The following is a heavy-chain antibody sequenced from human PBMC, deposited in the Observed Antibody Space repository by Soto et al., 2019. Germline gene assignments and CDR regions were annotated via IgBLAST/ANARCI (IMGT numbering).Heavy chain of an antibody. V-gene: IGHV4-39*02. J-gene: IGHJ4*02. Sequence: QLQLQESGPGLVKPSETLSLTCTVSGGSISSSSYYWGWIRQPPGKGLEWIGSIYYSGSTYYNPSSRTRVTISVHTSKKQFSLKLSSVNAADTAVYYCAREGSYLGYWGQGTLVTVSS. CDR3: AREGSYLGY. CDR1: GGSISSSSYY. CDR2: IYYSGST.